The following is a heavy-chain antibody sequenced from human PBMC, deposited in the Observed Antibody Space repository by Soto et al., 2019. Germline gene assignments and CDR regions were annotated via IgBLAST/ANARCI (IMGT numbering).Heavy chain of an antibody. CDR1: GYTFTNSG. D-gene: IGHD3-3*01. V-gene: IGHV1-18*01. J-gene: IGHJ6*02. CDR2: ISTDNGNT. CDR3: ARDQGITTFGVYSMYYYGMDV. Sequence: QVQLVQSGAEVKKPGASVKVSCKASGYTFTNSGISWVRQAPGQGLEWMGWISTDNGNTNYAQHLQGRVSMTTDTSTSTAYMDLRSLRYDATAVYYCARDQGITTFGVYSMYYYGMDVWGQGTTVTVSS.